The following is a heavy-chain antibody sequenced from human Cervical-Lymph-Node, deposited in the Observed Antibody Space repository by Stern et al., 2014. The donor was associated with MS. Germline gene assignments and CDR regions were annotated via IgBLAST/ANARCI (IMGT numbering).Heavy chain of an antibody. CDR1: GFSFSRYA. D-gene: IGHD6-13*01. CDR3: ASAYSSSHYYFDY. V-gene: IGHV3-33*01. Sequence: VQLVESGGGVVQPGRSLRLSCAASGFSFSRYAMHWVRQAPGTGLEGVALIWYDGSNPYYADSVTGRFTISRDNFKNTLYLQMNSLRAEDTAVYYCASAYSSSHYYFDYWGQGTLVTVSS. CDR2: IWYDGSNP. J-gene: IGHJ4*02.